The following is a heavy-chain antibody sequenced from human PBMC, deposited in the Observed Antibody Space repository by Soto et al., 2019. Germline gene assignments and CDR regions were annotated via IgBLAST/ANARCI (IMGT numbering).Heavy chain of an antibody. CDR2: ISYDGSYQ. D-gene: IGHD1-26*01. J-gene: IGHJ4*02. CDR3: AQDGRSGSLTRPDH. CDR1: GFTFKSYG. Sequence: PAGSLGVSCAASGFTFKSYGRHGVRQGTGKGLEWVAVISYDGSYQYYSDCVKGRFTISRDNCKNTLNLQMNSLRVQDSAMYSSAQDGRSGSLTRPDHCGQETLVTVSS. V-gene: IGHV3-30*18.